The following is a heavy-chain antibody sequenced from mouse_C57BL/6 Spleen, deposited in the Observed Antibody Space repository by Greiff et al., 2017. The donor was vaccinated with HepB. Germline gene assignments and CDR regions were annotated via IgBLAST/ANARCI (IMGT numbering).Heavy chain of an antibody. D-gene: IGHD2-1*01. CDR1: GYSITSGYY. CDR3: ARYGNYYFDY. Sequence: EVKLQESGPGLVKPSQSLSLTCSVTGYSITSGYYWNWIRQFPGNKLEWMGYISYDGSNNYNPSLKNRISITRDTSKNQFFLKLNSVTTEDTATYYCARYGNYYFDYWGQGTTLTVSS. J-gene: IGHJ2*01. V-gene: IGHV3-6*01. CDR2: ISYDGSN.